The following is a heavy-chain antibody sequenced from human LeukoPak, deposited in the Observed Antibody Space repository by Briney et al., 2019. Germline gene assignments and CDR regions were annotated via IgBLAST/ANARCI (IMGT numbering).Heavy chain of an antibody. CDR3: ASSRGYQLLYGEDFDY. CDR1: GYTLTELS. J-gene: IGHJ4*02. CDR2: FDPEDGET. V-gene: IGHV1-24*01. Sequence: ASVKVSCKVSGYTLTELSMHWVRQAPGKGLEWMGGFDPEDGETIYAQKFQGRVTMTEDTSTDTAYMELSSLRSEDTAVYYCASSRGYQLLYGEDFDYWGQGTLVTVFS. D-gene: IGHD2-2*02.